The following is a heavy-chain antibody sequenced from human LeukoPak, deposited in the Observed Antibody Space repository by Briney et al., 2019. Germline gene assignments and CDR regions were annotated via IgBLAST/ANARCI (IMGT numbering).Heavy chain of an antibody. CDR3: AREPYSNYYYYGMDV. V-gene: IGHV3-53*01. CDR1: GFSVSNYY. Sequence: PGGSLRLPCAASGFSVSNYYMSWVRQAPGKGLEWVSVIYSGGNTYYTDSVKVRFTISRDNPKNTVFLQMGRLRGEDTAVYYCAREPYSNYYYYGMDVWGQGTTVSVSS. J-gene: IGHJ6*02. CDR2: IYSGGNT. D-gene: IGHD4-11*01.